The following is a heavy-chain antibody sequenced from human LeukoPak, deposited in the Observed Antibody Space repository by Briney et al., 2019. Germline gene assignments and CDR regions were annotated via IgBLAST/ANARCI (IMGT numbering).Heavy chain of an antibody. CDR3: ARARHYYTSGSYFDY. J-gene: IGHJ4*02. Sequence: PGGSLRLSCAASGFTFSSYWMSWVRQAPGKGLERVSVIYSGGSTYYADSVKGRFTISRDNSKNTLYLQMNSLRAEDTAVYYCARARHYYTSGSYFDYWGQGTLVTVSS. D-gene: IGHD3-10*01. V-gene: IGHV3-53*01. CDR2: IYSGGST. CDR1: GFTFSSYW.